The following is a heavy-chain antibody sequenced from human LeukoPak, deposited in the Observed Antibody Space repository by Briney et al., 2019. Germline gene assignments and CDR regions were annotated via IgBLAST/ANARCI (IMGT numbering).Heavy chain of an antibody. V-gene: IGHV3-23*01. CDR2: ISGRGGST. Sequence: GGSLRLSCAASGFTFSSYAMSWVRQARGKGLEWVSAISGRGGSTYYADSVKGRFTISRDNSKNTLYLQMNSLRAEDTAVYYCAKDGFGDPDGYYYYYGMDVWGKGTTVTVSS. CDR3: AKDGFGDPDGYYYYYGMDV. D-gene: IGHD3-10*01. J-gene: IGHJ6*04. CDR1: GFTFSSYA.